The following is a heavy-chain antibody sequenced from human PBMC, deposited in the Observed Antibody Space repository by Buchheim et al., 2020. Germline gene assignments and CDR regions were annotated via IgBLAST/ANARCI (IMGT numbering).Heavy chain of an antibody. V-gene: IGHV1-46*01. CDR2: ITPSGGST. J-gene: IGHJ6*02. Sequence: QVQLVQSGAEVKKPGASVKVSCKASGYTFTSYYMHWVRQAPGQGLEWMGIITPSGGSTSYAQKFQGRVTMTRDTTTSTVYMELSSLGSEVTAVDYCARDLWSGDTAMVPPGYYYYGMDVWGQGTT. CDR3: ARDLWSGDTAMVPPGYYYYGMDV. D-gene: IGHD5-18*01. CDR1: GYTFTSYY.